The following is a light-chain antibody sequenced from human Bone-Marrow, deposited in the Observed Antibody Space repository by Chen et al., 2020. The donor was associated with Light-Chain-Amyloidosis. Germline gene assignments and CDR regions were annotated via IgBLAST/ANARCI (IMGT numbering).Light chain of an antibody. CDR3: QSYQGSSQGV. J-gene: IGLJ3*02. Sequence: NFMLTQPHSVSASPGKTVIISCTRSSGSIATNYVQWYQQRPGSSPTTVIYEDDQRPSGVLDRFSGSIDRSSNSASLTISGLKTEDEADYYCQSYQGSSQGVFGGGTKLTVL. CDR1: SGSIATNY. CDR2: EDD. V-gene: IGLV6-57*01.